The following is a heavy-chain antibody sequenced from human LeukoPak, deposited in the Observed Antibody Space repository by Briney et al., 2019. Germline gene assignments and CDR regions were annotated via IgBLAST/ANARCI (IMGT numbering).Heavy chain of an antibody. J-gene: IGHJ5*02. D-gene: IGHD4-11*01. V-gene: IGHV1-69*05. CDR1: GGTFSSYA. Sequence: GASVKVSCKASGGTFSSYAISWVRQAPGQGLEWTGGIIPIFGAANYAQKFQGRVTITTDESTSTAYMELSSLRSEDTAVYYCASVTTDDWFDPWGQGTLVTVSS. CDR3: ASVTTDDWFDP. CDR2: IIPIFGAA.